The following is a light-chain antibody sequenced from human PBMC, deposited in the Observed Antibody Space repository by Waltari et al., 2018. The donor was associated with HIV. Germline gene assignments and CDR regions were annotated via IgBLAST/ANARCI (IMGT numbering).Light chain of an antibody. J-gene: IGKJ1*01. CDR1: QSLVSSDGNTY. CDR3: MQGTHWPRT. Sequence: DVVMTQSPLSLPVTLGQPASISCKSSQSLVSSDGNTYLVWFQQRPGQSPRRLIYKVSDRDSGVPDRFSGSGSGADFTLKISRVEAEDIGVYFCMQGTHWPRT. CDR2: KVS. V-gene: IGKV2-30*01.